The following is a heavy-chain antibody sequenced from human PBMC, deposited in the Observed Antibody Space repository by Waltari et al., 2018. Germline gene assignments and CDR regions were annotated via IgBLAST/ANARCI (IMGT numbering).Heavy chain of an antibody. D-gene: IGHD3-3*01. CDR2: INPNSGGT. CDR3: AREDTIFGVVIPYYFDY. V-gene: IGHV1-2*06. J-gene: IGHJ4*02. CDR1: GYTFTGYY. Sequence: QVQLVQSGAEVKKPGASVKVSCKASGYTFTGYYMHWVRQAPGQGLEWMGRINPNSGGTNYAQKFQGRVTMTRDTSISTAYMELSRLRSDDTAVYYCAREDTIFGVVIPYYFDYWGQGTLVTVSS.